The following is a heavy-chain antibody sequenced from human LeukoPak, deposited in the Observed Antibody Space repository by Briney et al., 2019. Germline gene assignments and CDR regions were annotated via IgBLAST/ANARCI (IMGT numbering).Heavy chain of an antibody. J-gene: IGHJ3*02. CDR1: GFTFSDYY. Sequence: PGGSLRPSSAASGFTFSDYYMSWIRQAPGKGLEWVSYISSSGSTIYYADSVKGRFTISRDNAKNSLYLQMNSLRAEDTAVYYCAFSSSWSNDAFDIWGQGTMVTVSS. D-gene: IGHD6-13*01. CDR3: AFSSSWSNDAFDI. CDR2: ISSSGSTI. V-gene: IGHV3-11*04.